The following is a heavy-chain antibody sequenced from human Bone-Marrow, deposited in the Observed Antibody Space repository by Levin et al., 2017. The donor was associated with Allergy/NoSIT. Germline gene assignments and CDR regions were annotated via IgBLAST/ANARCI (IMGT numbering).Heavy chain of an antibody. D-gene: IGHD5-18*01. CDR3: AKDQYSYGRRGWFDP. CDR1: GFTFSSYA. V-gene: IGHV3-23*01. CDR2: ISGSGGST. J-gene: IGHJ5*02. Sequence: PGGSLRLSCAASGFTFSSYAMSWVRQAPGKGLEWVSAISGSGGSTYYADSVKGRFTISRDNSKNTLYLQMNSLRAEDTAVYYCAKDQYSYGRRGWFDPWGQGTLVTVSS.